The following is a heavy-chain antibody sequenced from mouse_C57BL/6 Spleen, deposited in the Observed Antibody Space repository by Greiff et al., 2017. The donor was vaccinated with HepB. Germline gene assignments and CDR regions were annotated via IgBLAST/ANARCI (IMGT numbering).Heavy chain of an antibody. J-gene: IGHJ1*03. CDR3: ARGGGFATIVATRYFDV. Sequence: EVQLQQSGPELVKPGASVKIPCKASGYTFTDYNMDWVKQSHGKSLEWIGDINPNNGGTIYNQKFKGKATLTVDKSSSTAYMELRSLTSEDTAVYDCARGGGFATIVATRYFDVCGTGTTVTVSS. V-gene: IGHV1-18*01. CDR2: INPNNGGT. D-gene: IGHD1-1*01. CDR1: GYTFTDYN.